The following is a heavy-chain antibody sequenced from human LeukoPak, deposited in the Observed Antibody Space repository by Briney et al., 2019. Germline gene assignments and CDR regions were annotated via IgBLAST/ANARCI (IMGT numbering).Heavy chain of an antibody. CDR3: ARQNDFRLDY. CDR1: GYTFSSYW. Sequence: GESLRISCKGSGYTFSSYWIGWVRQMPGKGLEWMGIIYPGDSDTRYSPSLQGQVTISVDTSIGTAYLQWSSLKASDTAIYYCARQNDFRLDYWGQGTLVTVSS. D-gene: IGHD3-3*01. V-gene: IGHV5-51*01. J-gene: IGHJ4*02. CDR2: IYPGDSDT.